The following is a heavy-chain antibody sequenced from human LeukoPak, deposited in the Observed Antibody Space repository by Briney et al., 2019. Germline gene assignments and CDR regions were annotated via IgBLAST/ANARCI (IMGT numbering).Heavy chain of an antibody. CDR1: GFTFSSYA. CDR3: ALGRVYCSGGSCYSPFLDY. V-gene: IGHV3-23*01. J-gene: IGHJ4*02. Sequence: GGSLRLSCAASGFTFSSYAMSWVRQAPGKGLEWVSAISGSGGSTYYADSVKGRFTISRDNSKNTLYLQMNSLRAEDTAVYYCALGRVYCSGGSCYSPFLDYWGQGTLVTVSS. CDR2: ISGSGGST. D-gene: IGHD2-15*01.